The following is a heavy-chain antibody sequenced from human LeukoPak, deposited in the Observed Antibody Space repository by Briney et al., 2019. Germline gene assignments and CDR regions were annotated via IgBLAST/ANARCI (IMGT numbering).Heavy chain of an antibody. J-gene: IGHJ4*02. CDR3: ARDPGDYDFWSGYYLFD. CDR2: INTDGSST. Sequence: GGSLRLSCAASGFVFSSYWMHWVRQAPGKGLVWVSRINTDGSSTIYADSVKGRSTISRDNAKNTLYLQMNSLRAEDTAVYYCARDPGDYDFWSGYYLFDRGQGTLVTVSS. CDR1: GFVFSSYW. V-gene: IGHV3-74*01. D-gene: IGHD3-3*01.